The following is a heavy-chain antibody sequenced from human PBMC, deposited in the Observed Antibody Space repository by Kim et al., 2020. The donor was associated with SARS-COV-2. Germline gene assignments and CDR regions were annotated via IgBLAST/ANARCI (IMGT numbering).Heavy chain of an antibody. CDR3: AKLGDPVPPQTLQRKIAAAGTVVVVGDAFDI. J-gene: IGHJ3*02. Sequence: GGSLRLSCAASGFTFSSYAMSWVRQAPGKGLEWVSAISGSGGSTYYADSVKGRFTISRDNSKNTLYLQMNSLRAEDTAVYYCAKLGDPVPPQTLQRKIAAAGTVVVVGDAFDIWGQGTMVTVSS. D-gene: IGHD6-13*01. V-gene: IGHV3-23*01. CDR2: ISGSGGST. CDR1: GFTFSSYA.